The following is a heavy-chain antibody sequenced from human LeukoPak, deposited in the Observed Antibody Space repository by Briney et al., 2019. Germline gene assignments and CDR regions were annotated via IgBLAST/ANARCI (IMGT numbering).Heavy chain of an antibody. J-gene: IGHJ4*02. CDR2: ISAYNGNT. CDR3: ASVEAAALTFDY. CDR1: GYTFTSYG. Sequence: ASVKVSCKASGYTFTSYGISWVRQAPGQGLEWMGWISAYNGNTNYAQKLQGRVTMTTDTSTSTAYMELRSLRSDDTAVYYCASVEAAALTFDYWGRGTLVTVSS. V-gene: IGHV1-18*04. D-gene: IGHD6-13*01.